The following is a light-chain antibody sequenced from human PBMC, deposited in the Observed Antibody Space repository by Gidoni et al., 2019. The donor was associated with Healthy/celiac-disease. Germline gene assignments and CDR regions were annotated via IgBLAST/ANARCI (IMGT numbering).Light chain of an antibody. V-gene: IGLV2-8*01. CDR2: EVS. Sequence: QSALSHPPSASGPLAQSVTTSCTGTSSDVGGYNYVSWYQHHPGKAPKLMISEVSKRPSGVPDRFSGSKSGNTASLTVSGLQADDGADYYCSSYAGSNNFVFGTGTKVTVL. CDR1: SSDVGGYNY. J-gene: IGLJ1*01. CDR3: SSYAGSNNFV.